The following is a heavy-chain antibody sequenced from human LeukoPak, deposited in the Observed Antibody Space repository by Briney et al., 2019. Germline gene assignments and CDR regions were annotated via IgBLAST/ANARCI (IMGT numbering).Heavy chain of an antibody. D-gene: IGHD1-26*01. CDR2: IKEDGSEK. CDR1: GFTFSSYW. J-gene: IGHJ4*02. CDR3: ARHTSAWLGAFDY. V-gene: IGHV3-7*04. Sequence: SGGSLRLSCAASGFTFSSYWMTWVRQAPGKGLEWVANIKEDGSEKYYVDSVKGRFTISRDNAKNSLYLQMNSLRAEDTAVYYCARHTSAWLGAFDYWGQGTLVTVSP.